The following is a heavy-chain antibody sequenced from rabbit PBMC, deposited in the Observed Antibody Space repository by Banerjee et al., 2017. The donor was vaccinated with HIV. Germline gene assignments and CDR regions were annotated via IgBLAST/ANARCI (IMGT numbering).Heavy chain of an antibody. CDR2: IATGSGNT. CDR1: GFSFSSSYW. J-gene: IGHJ2*01. D-gene: IGHD1-1*01. V-gene: IGHV1S45*01. Sequence: QEQLEESGGDLVKPEGSLTLTCTASGFSFSSSYWICWVRQAPGKGLEWIACIATGSGNTYYASWAKGRFTISKTSSTTVTLQMTSLTAADTATYFCARRGSDTGSSDYGAFDPWGPGTLVTVS. CDR3: ARRGSDTGSSDYGAFDP.